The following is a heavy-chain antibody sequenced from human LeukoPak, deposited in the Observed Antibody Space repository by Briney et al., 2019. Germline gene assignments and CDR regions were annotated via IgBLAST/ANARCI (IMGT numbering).Heavy chain of an antibody. J-gene: IGHJ4*02. CDR3: AKDPAYSYGYSFDY. CDR2: IRYDGSNK. V-gene: IGHV3-30*02. CDR1: GFTFSSYG. Sequence: GGSLRLSCAASGFTFSSYGMHWVRQAPGKGLEWVAFIRYDGSNKYYADSVKGRFTISRDNSKNTLYLQMNSLRAEDTAVYYCAKDPAYSYGYSFDYWGQGTLVTVSS. D-gene: IGHD5-18*01.